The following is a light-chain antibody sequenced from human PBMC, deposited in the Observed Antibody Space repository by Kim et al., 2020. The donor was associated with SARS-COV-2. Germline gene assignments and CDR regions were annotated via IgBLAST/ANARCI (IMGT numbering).Light chain of an antibody. J-gene: IGKJ4*01. CDR1: QDISNY. CDR3: QQYDKLPLP. V-gene: IGKV1-33*01. CDR2: NAS. Sequence: ASVGDRVTITCEASQDISNYLNWYKQKPGKEPKRLIYNASNLETGVPSRFSGSGSGTEFTFTISSLQPEEIATYYCQQYDKLPLPFGGGTKVDIK.